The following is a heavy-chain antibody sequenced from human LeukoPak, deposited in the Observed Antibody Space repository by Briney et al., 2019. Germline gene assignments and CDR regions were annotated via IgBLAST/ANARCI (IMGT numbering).Heavy chain of an antibody. CDR1: GGSISGYY. V-gene: IGHV4-59*12. Sequence: SETLSLTCTVSGGSISGYYWSWIRQPPGKGLEWIGYIYYSVNTNYNPSLKSRVTMSVDTSKNQFSLKLTSVTAADTAVYYCARGGGKGVVTYFDYWGQGTLVTVSS. CDR2: IYYSVNT. J-gene: IGHJ4*02. D-gene: IGHD3-3*01. CDR3: ARGGGKGVVTYFDY.